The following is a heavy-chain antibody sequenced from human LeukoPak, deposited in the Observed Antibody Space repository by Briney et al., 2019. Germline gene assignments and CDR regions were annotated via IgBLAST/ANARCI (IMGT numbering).Heavy chain of an antibody. CDR2: IYHSGST. CDR3: ARGNAFDF. Sequence: SETLSLTCNVSGDSITSYYWNWIRQPPGKGLEWIGYIYHSGSTNYNPSLKSRVTISVDTSKNQFSLKLSSVTAADTAVYYCARGNAFDFWGQGTLVTVS. J-gene: IGHJ3*01. V-gene: IGHV4-59*01. CDR1: GDSITSYY.